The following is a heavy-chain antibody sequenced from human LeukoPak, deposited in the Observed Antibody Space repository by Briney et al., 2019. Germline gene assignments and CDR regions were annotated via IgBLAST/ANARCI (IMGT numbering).Heavy chain of an antibody. CDR3: AKDGGLGYCSGGSCYHGTYFDY. J-gene: IGHJ4*02. V-gene: IGHV3-23*01. D-gene: IGHD2-15*01. CDR1: GFTFSSYA. CDR2: ISGSGGST. Sequence: PGGSLRLSCAASGFTFSSYAMSWVRQAPGKGLEWVSAISGSGGSTYYADSVKGRFTISRDNSKNTLYLQMNSLRAEDTAVYYCAKDGGLGYCSGGSCYHGTYFDYWGQGTLVTVSS.